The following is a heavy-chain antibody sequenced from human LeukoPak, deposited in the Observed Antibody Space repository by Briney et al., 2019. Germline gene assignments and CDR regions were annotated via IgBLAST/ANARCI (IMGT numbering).Heavy chain of an antibody. Sequence: PGGSLRLACAASGFTFSSSSMSSVRQAPGKGLEWVSSISSSSSYIYYADSVKGRFTISRDNARNSLYLQMNSLRAEDTAVYYCARGTLSYYDSSGYPQGYGGQGTLVTVSS. CDR1: GFTFSSSS. D-gene: IGHD3-22*01. CDR3: ARGTLSYYDSSGYPQGY. V-gene: IGHV3-21*01. J-gene: IGHJ4*02. CDR2: ISSSSSYI.